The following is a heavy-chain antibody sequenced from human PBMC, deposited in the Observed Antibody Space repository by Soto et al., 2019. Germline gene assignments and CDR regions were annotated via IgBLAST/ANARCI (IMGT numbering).Heavy chain of an antibody. CDR1: GGTFSSYA. V-gene: IGHV1-69*01. CDR3: AGTQGSSTNLEIYYYYYYGMEV. CDR2: IIPIYVTA. J-gene: IGHJ6*02. D-gene: IGHD2-2*01. Sequence: QVQLVQSGAEVKKPGSSVKVSCKASGGTFSSYAISWVRQAPGQGLEWMGGIIPIYVTANYAHKFQGRVTITADESTYTAYMELSNMRSEDTAVYYYAGTQGSSTNLEIYYYYYYGMEVWGQGTTVTVSS.